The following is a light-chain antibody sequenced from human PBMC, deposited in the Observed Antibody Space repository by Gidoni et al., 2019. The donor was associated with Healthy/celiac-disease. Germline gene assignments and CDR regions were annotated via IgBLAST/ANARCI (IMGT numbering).Light chain of an antibody. CDR3: QQYGSSRT. J-gene: IGKJ1*01. Sequence: IVLTQSPGTLSLSPGERATLSCRASQSVSSSYLAWYQQKPGQAPRLLIYGASSRATGLPDRFSGSGSGTDFTLTISRLEPEDFAVYYCQQYGSSRTFGQGTKVEIK. CDR2: GAS. V-gene: IGKV3-20*01. CDR1: QSVSSSY.